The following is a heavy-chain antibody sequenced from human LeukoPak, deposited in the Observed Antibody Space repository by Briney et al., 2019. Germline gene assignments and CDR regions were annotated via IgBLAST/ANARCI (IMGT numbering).Heavy chain of an antibody. CDR1: GYTFTSYG. Sequence: ASVKVSCKASGYTFTSYGISWVRQAPGQGLEWMGWISAYNGNTNYAQKLQGRVTMTTDTSTSTAYMELRSLRSDDTAVYYCARGTYYDFWSGYTNWFDPGAREPWSPSPQ. CDR2: ISAYNGNT. D-gene: IGHD3-3*01. CDR3: ARGTYYDFWSGYTNWFDP. J-gene: IGHJ5*02. V-gene: IGHV1-18*01.